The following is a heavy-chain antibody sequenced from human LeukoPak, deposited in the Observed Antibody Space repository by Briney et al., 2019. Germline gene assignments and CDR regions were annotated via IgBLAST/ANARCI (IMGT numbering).Heavy chain of an antibody. D-gene: IGHD1-26*01. CDR1: GFNFNSYA. CDR3: AKGIESSGTYYTSFDY. J-gene: IGHJ4*02. CDR2: ISGSGGAT. Sequence: PGGSLRLSCGASGFNFNSYALSWVRQAPGKGLECVSGISGSGGATKYADSVEGRFTISRDNAKNTLYLQMNSLRAEDTAIYYCAKGIESSGTYYTSFDYWGQGTLVTVSS. V-gene: IGHV3-23*01.